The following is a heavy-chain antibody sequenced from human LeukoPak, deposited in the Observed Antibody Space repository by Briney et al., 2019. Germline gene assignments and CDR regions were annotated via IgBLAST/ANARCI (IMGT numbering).Heavy chain of an antibody. D-gene: IGHD3-3*01. V-gene: IGHV5-51*01. CDR2: IFPSDSDT. J-gene: IGHJ3*02. Sequence: RGESLKISCKGSGYSFTNYWIAWVRQMPGKGLEWMGIIFPSDSDTRYSPSFQGQVTISADKSITTAYLQWSSLKASDTAMYYCARRDFGVVNDAFDIWGQGTMVTVSS. CDR1: GYSFTNYW. CDR3: ARRDFGVVNDAFDI.